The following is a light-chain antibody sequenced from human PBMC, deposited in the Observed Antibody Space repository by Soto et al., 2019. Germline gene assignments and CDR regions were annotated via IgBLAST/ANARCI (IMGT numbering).Light chain of an antibody. CDR1: QSIRRA. V-gene: IGKV1-39*01. Sequence: DTQMTQSPSSLSASVGDRVNITCRASQSIRRALNWYQQKPGKVPRLLIFVASSLQSGVPSRFSGSGSGTDFTLTISSLQPEDVATYYCQQSYTYPLTLGGGTKVEI. CDR3: QQSYTYPLT. CDR2: VAS. J-gene: IGKJ4*02.